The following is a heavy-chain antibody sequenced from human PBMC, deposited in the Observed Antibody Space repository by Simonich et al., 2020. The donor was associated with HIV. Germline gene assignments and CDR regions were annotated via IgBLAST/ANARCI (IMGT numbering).Heavy chain of an antibody. V-gene: IGHV2-5*01. CDR1: GFSLSTSGVG. Sequence: ITLRESGPPLVKPTQTLTLTCTFSGFSLSTSGVGVGWIRQPPGKALEWLALIHWNDYKSYSPSLKSRLTITKDTSKNQVVLTMTNIDPVDTATYYCAHLYDSSGYYYVFFQHWGQGTLVTVSS. CDR2: IHWNDYK. CDR3: AHLYDSSGYYYVFFQH. J-gene: IGHJ1*01. D-gene: IGHD3-22*01.